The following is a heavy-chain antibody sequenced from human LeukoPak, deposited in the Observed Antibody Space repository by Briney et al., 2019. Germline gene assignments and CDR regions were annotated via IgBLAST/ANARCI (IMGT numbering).Heavy chain of an antibody. V-gene: IGHV3-48*04. CDR3: ARGTGVGATNY. J-gene: IGHJ4*02. CDR2: ISSSSSTI. D-gene: IGHD1-26*01. Sequence: PGGSLRFSCAASGFTFSSYSMNWVRQAPGKVLEWVAYISSSSSTIYYADSVKGRFTISRDNAKNSLYLQMNSLRAEDTAVYYCARGTGVGATNYWGQGTLVTVSS. CDR1: GFTFSSYS.